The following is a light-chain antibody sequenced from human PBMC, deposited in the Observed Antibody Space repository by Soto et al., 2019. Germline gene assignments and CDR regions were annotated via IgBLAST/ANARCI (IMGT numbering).Light chain of an antibody. V-gene: IGLV1-40*01. Sequence: QPVLTQPPSVSGAPGQRVTISCTGSSSNIGANSGVHWYQQLPGTAPKLLIYGNSNRPSGVPDRFSGSKSDTSASLAITGLQAEDEADYYCQSYDSSLSSVVFGGGTKLTVL. J-gene: IGLJ2*01. CDR3: QSYDSSLSSVV. CDR2: GNS. CDR1: SSNIGANSG.